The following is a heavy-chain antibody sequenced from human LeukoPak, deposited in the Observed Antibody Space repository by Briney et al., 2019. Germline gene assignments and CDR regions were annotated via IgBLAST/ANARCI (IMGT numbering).Heavy chain of an antibody. V-gene: IGHV3-23*01. CDR2: ISGSGGST. CDR1: GFTFSSYA. CDR3: AKDPFIVVVPAAPWDDAFDI. D-gene: IGHD2-2*01. Sequence: GGSLRLSCAASGFTFSSYAMSWVRQAPGKGLEWVSAISGSGGSTCYADSVKGRFTISRDNSKNTLYLQMNSLRAEDTAVYYCAKDPFIVVVPAAPWDDAFDIWGQGTMVTVSS. J-gene: IGHJ3*02.